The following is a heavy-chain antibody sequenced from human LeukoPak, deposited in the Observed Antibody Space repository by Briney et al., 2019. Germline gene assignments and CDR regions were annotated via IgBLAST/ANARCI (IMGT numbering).Heavy chain of an antibody. CDR3: ATRGSITMIVVDDAFDI. Sequence: ASVKVSCKASGYTFTSYYMHWVRQAPGQGLEWMGIINPSGGSTSYAQKFQGRVTMTRDMSTSTVYMELSSLRSEDTAVYYCATRGSITMIVVDDAFDIWGQGTMVTVSS. CDR1: GYTFTSYY. CDR2: INPSGGST. V-gene: IGHV1-46*01. D-gene: IGHD3-22*01. J-gene: IGHJ3*02.